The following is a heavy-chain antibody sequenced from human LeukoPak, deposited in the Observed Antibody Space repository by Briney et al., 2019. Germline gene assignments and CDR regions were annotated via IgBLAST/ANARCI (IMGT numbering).Heavy chain of an antibody. CDR3: GRVDMATTKDY. D-gene: IGHD5-24*01. CDR1: GCIFTNFV. Sequence: GASVTVSCQAFGCIFTNFVITWVRQAPGQGVEWMGWISAYNGDTKYGQSFQGRVTMTTDTSTNTAYMDLRSLSSDDTAVYYCGRVDMATTKDYWGQGTLVTVSS. CDR2: ISAYNGDT. V-gene: IGHV1-18*01. J-gene: IGHJ4*02.